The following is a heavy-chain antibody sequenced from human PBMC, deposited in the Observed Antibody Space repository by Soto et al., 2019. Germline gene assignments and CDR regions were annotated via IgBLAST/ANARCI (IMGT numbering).Heavy chain of an antibody. D-gene: IGHD2-2*01. V-gene: IGHV1-18*01. Sequence: ASVKVSCKASGYTFTSYGISWVRQAPGQGLEWMGWISAYNGNTNYAQKLQGRVTMTTDTSTSTAYMELRSLRSDDTAVYYCARDGVAAATRDYYYYGMDVWGQGTTVTVSS. CDR2: ISAYNGNT. J-gene: IGHJ6*02. CDR1: GYTFTSYG. CDR3: ARDGVAAATRDYYYYGMDV.